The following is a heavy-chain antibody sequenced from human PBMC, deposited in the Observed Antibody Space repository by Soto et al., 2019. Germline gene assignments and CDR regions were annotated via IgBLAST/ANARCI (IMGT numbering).Heavy chain of an antibody. D-gene: IGHD6-6*01. CDR3: AIEDYTTSCGGDP. J-gene: IGHJ5*02. Sequence: SETLSLTCSVSGGSITSHYWTWIRQPPGKGLEWIGSIFYSGSTNYNPSLQSRVTMSIDRSTNQFSLRLNFLTAADTAVYYCAIEDYTTSCGGDPWGQGTLVTVSS. CDR1: GGSITSHY. V-gene: IGHV4-59*11. CDR2: IFYSGST.